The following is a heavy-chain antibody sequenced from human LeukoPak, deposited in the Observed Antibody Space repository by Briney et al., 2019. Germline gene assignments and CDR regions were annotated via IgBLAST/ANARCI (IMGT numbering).Heavy chain of an antibody. CDR2: IYYSGST. D-gene: IGHD5-12*01. CDR1: VGSLSSYY. J-gene: IGHJ4*02. Sequence: SETLSLTCTVSVGSLSSYYWSWIRQPPGKGLERIGYIYYSGSTNYNPSLKSRVTLSVDTSKNQFSLKLNSVTAADTAMYYCARVSGYDWESFYDYWGQGSLVTVSS. CDR3: ARVSGYDWESFYDY. V-gene: IGHV4-59*01.